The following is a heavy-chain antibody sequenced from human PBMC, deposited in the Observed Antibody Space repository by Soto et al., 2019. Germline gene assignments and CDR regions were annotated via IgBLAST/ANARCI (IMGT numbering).Heavy chain of an antibody. CDR1: GFTFSSYA. V-gene: IGHV3-23*01. CDR2: ISGSGGST. D-gene: IGHD1-7*01. J-gene: IGHJ3*02. Sequence: PGGSLRLSCTASGFTFSSYAMNLVRQAQGKGLEWVSAISGSGGSTYYADSVKGRFTISRDSSKNTLYLQMNSLRAEDTAVYYCAKGNSWSPALVLDIWGQGTMVTVSS. CDR3: AKGNSWSPALVLDI.